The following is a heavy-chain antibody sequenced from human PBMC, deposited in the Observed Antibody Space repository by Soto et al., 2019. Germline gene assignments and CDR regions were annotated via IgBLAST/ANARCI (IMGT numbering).Heavy chain of an antibody. D-gene: IGHD6-19*01. V-gene: IGHV4-39*01. J-gene: IGHJ4*02. CDR1: NDSIRSGTYY. CDR3: ATGRSDSGWYEEHF. CDR2: LSYLGTT. Sequence: KASETLSLTCTVSNDSIRSGTYYWAWIRQPPGRGLEWIGSLSYLGTTDYNPSLKSRVTISKDASKNQFSLKLSSVTAADTAVYYCATGRSDSGWYEEHFWGQGXLVTVS.